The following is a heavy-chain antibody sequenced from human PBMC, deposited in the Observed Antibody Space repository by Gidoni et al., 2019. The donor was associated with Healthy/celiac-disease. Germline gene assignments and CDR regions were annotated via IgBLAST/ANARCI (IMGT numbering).Heavy chain of an antibody. CDR1: GFTFSSYA. D-gene: IGHD3-10*01. Sequence: QVQLVESGGGLVQPGRSLRLSCAASGFTFSSYAMHWVRQAPGKGLEWVAVISYDGRNKYYADSVKGRFTISRDNSKNTLYLQMNSLRAEDTAVYYCAREQGLWFGELYAFDIWGQGTMVTVSS. J-gene: IGHJ3*02. CDR2: ISYDGRNK. CDR3: AREQGLWFGELYAFDI. V-gene: IGHV3-30*04.